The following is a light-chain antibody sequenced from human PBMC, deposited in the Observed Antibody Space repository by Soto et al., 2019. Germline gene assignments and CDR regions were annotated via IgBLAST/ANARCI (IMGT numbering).Light chain of an antibody. CDR1: QGIRDA. J-gene: IGKJ2*01. V-gene: IGKV1-17*01. Sequence: DIQMTQSPSSLSASVGDRVTITCRASQGIRDALGWYQQKPGKVPKRLIYSASSLQNGVPSRFSGSGSETVFTLTISSLQPEDFATYFSVQHSDYPFTFGQGTRLEI. CDR3: VQHSDYPFT. CDR2: SAS.